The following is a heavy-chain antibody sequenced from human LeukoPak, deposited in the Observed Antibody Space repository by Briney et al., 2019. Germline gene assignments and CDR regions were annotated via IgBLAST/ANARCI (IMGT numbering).Heavy chain of an antibody. D-gene: IGHD2-2*01. V-gene: IGHV3-7*01. J-gene: IGHJ5*02. Sequence: QPGGSLRLSCAASGFTFGSYWMSWVRQAPGKGLEWVANIKQDGSEKYYVDSVKGRFTISRDNSKNSLYLQINSLRAEDTAVYYCARDCSSTNCYRGGFDPWGQGTLVTVSS. CDR2: IKQDGSEK. CDR1: GFTFGSYW. CDR3: ARDCSSTNCYRGGFDP.